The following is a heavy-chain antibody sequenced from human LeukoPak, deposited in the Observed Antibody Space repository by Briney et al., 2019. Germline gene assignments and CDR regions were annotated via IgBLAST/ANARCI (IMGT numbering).Heavy chain of an antibody. V-gene: IGHV3-23*01. CDR1: GFTFSSYA. Sequence: GGSLRLSCAASGFTFSSYAMSWARQAPGQGLEWVSAISGSGGSTYYAHSVKGRFTISRDNSKNTLYLQMNSLRAEDTAVYYCAKNSRGSGSTIDYWGQGTRVTVSS. CDR2: ISGSGGST. D-gene: IGHD3-10*01. CDR3: AKNSRGSGSTIDY. J-gene: IGHJ4*02.